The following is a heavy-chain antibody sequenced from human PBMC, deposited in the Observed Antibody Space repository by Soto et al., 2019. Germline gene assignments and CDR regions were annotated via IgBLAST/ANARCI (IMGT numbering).Heavy chain of an antibody. D-gene: IGHD3-22*01. Sequence: PSETLSLTCTVSGGAISIGDYFLSWVRQSPGKGLEWIGYIFYSGSTFYNPSLKSRITISVDTSKNQFSLKLSSVTAAETAVYYCARDATKYDTSGYHCYFDSWGQGTLFTVSS. CDR2: IFYSGST. CDR1: GGAISIGDYF. CDR3: ARDATKYDTSGYHCYFDS. J-gene: IGHJ4*02. V-gene: IGHV4-30-4*01.